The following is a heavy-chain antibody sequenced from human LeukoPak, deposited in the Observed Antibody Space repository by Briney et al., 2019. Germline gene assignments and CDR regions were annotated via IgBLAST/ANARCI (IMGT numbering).Heavy chain of an antibody. D-gene: IGHD1-7*01. CDR2: MNPNSGNT. V-gene: IGHV1-8*01. CDR3: ARGPNWNYVVPLDY. CDR1: GYTFTGYD. J-gene: IGHJ4*02. Sequence: ASVKVSCKASGYTFTGYDINWVRQATGQGLEWMGWMNPNSGNTGYAQKFQGRVTMTRNTSINTAYMELSSLRSEDTAVYYCARGPNWNYVVPLDYWGQGTLVTVSS.